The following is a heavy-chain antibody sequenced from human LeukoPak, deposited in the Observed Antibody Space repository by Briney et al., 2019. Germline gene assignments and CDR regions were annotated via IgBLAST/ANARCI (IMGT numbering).Heavy chain of an antibody. D-gene: IGHD6-13*01. CDR3: ARFSSSTWAFDF. CDR2: IYTSDT. V-gene: IGHV4-4*07. CDR1: GGSITSYY. Sequence: SETLSLTCTVSGGSITSYYWNWIRQPAGKGLEWIGRIYTSDTNYNPSLKSRVTISVDTSKNQFSLNLNSVTAADTAVYYCARFSSSTWAFDFWGQGTLVTVSS. J-gene: IGHJ4*02.